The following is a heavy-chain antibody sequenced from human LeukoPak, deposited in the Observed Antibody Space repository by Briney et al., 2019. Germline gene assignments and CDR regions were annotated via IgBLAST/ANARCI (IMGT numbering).Heavy chain of an antibody. J-gene: IGHJ4*02. CDR2: ISYDGSNK. D-gene: IGHD4-17*01. Sequence: PGGSLRLSCAASGFTFSNYAMHWVRQAPGKGLEWVAVISYDGSNKYYADSVKGRFTISRDNSKNTLYLQMNSLRAEDTAVYYCARGEGDYGDEGGGEYFDYWGQGTLVTVSS. CDR3: ARGEGDYGDEGGGEYFDY. CDR1: GFTFSNYA. V-gene: IGHV3-30-3*01.